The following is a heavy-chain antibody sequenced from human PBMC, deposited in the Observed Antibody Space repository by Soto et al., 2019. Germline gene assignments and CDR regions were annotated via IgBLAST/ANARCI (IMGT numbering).Heavy chain of an antibody. CDR3: ATVREVVPAAMQYNWFDP. CDR2: FDPEDGET. Sequence: QVQLVQSGAEVKKPGASAKVSCKVSGYTLTELSMHWVRQAPGKGLEWMGGFDPEDGETIYAQKFQGRVTMTEDTSTDTAYMELSSLRSEDTAVYYCATVREVVPAAMQYNWFDPWGQGTLVTVSS. CDR1: GYTLTELS. V-gene: IGHV1-24*01. J-gene: IGHJ5*02. D-gene: IGHD2-2*01.